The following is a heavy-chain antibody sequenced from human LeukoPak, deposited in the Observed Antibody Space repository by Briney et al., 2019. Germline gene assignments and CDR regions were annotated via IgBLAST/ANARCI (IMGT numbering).Heavy chain of an antibody. CDR3: ARGRYGSGSYPFDY. Sequence: GGSLRLSCAASGFTFSSYGMHWVRQAPGKGLEWVSFVRYDGSSQHYADSVKGRFTISRDNPKNTLYLQMNSLRAEDTAVYYCARGRYGSGSYPFDYWGQGTLVTVSS. CDR2: VRYDGSSQ. V-gene: IGHV3-30*02. J-gene: IGHJ4*02. D-gene: IGHD3-10*01. CDR1: GFTFSSYG.